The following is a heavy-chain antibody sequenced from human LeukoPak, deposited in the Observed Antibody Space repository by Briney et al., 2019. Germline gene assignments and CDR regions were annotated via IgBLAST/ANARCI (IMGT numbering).Heavy chain of an antibody. J-gene: IGHJ5*02. Sequence: SETLSLTCTVSGGSISGYYWSWIRQPAGKGLEWIGRIYTSGSTNYNPSLKSRVTMSVDTSKNQFSLKLSSVTAADTAVHYCARPMVRGVGFDPWGQGTLVTVSS. V-gene: IGHV4-4*07. CDR2: IYTSGST. CDR3: ARPMVRGVGFDP. CDR1: GGSISGYY. D-gene: IGHD3-10*01.